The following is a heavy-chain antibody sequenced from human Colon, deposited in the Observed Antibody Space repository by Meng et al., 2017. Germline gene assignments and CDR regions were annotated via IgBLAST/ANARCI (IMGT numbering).Heavy chain of an antibody. Sequence: RRGSGPGLVKPSGTLSLPCAVSGGSISSNYWWTWVRQPPGKGLEWIGEINHSGSTSYVPSLKSRITISVDKSNNLLSLKLNSVTAADTAMYYCARRNTRNSGGGNNYWGQGTLVTVSS. CDR1: GGSISSNYW. J-gene: IGHJ4*02. D-gene: IGHD3-10*01. V-gene: IGHV4-4*02. CDR3: ARRNTRNSGGGNNY. CDR2: INHSGST.